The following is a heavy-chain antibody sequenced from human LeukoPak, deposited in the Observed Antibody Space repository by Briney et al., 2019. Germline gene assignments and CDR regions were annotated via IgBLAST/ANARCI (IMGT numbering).Heavy chain of an antibody. CDR2: ISSSSSYI. Sequence: TGGSLRLSCAASGFTFSSYAMSWVRQAPGKGLEWVSSISSSSSYIYYADSVKGRFTISRDNAKNSLYLQMNSLRAEDTAVYYCARYSTVTPFDYWGQGTLVTVSS. V-gene: IGHV3-21*01. CDR1: GFTFSSYA. J-gene: IGHJ4*02. CDR3: ARYSTVTPFDY. D-gene: IGHD4-17*01.